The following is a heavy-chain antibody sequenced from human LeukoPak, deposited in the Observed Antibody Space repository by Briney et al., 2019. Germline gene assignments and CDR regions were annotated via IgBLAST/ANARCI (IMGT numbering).Heavy chain of an antibody. J-gene: IGHJ4*02. CDR1: GFTSTNAW. Sequence: GGSLRLSCVGSGFTSTNAWMSWVRQAPGKGLEWVGRIKSKTSGATADYGAPVKGRFTISRDDSKNALYLQMNSLKIEDTAVYYCTTVGVATPESDFWGQGTLVTVSS. V-gene: IGHV3-15*01. CDR3: TTVGVATPESDF. D-gene: IGHD6-13*01. CDR2: IKSKTSGATA.